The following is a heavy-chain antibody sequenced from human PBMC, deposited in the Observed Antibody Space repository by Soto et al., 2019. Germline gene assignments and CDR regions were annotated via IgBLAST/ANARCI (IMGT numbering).Heavy chain of an antibody. V-gene: IGHV3-23*01. D-gene: IGHD3-10*01. CDR1: GFTFSSHG. Sequence: EVQLLESGGDLVQPGGSLRLSCAGSGFTFSSHGMTWVRQAPGKGLDWVSAISGSGDGTFYADSVKGRFTISRDNSKNTLYLQMNSLRAEDTAIYYCASHYGSGSFNWLDPWGQGTLVTVSS. CDR3: ASHYGSGSFNWLDP. CDR2: ISGSGDGT. J-gene: IGHJ5*02.